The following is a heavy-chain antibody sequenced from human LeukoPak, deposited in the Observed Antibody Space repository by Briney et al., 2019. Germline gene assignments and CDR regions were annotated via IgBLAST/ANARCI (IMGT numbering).Heavy chain of an antibody. Sequence: GGSLRLSCAASGFTFSSDAMTWFRQAPGKGLEWVSEISAAGGTTYYADSVKGRFTISRDNSKNTLYLQMNSLRAEDTAVYYCAKTSPSYSSGYFDYWGQGTLVTVSS. CDR3: AKTSPSYSSGYFDY. J-gene: IGHJ4*02. CDR2: ISAAGGTT. V-gene: IGHV3-23*01. D-gene: IGHD2-21*01. CDR1: GFTFSSDA.